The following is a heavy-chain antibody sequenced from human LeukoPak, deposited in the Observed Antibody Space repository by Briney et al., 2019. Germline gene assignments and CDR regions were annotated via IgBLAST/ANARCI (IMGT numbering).Heavy chain of an antibody. Sequence: GGSLRLSCAASGFTFSSYEMNWVRQAPGKGLEWVSYISSSGRTIYYADSVKGRFTISRDNAKNSLYLQMNSLRAEDTAVYYCAREITIFGVVIDTYYYYGMDVWGQGTTVTVSS. D-gene: IGHD3-3*01. J-gene: IGHJ6*02. CDR3: AREITIFGVVIDTYYYYGMDV. CDR2: ISSSGRTI. V-gene: IGHV3-48*03. CDR1: GFTFSSYE.